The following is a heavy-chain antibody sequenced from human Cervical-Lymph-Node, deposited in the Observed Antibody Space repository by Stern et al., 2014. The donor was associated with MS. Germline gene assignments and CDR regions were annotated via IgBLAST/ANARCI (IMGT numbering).Heavy chain of an antibody. CDR2: IIPIFGTA. CDR3: AREYRGGRPRIQLWDHDAFDI. D-gene: IGHD5-18*01. CDR1: GGTFSSYA. V-gene: IGHV1-69*01. J-gene: IGHJ3*02. Sequence: QLVQSGAEVKKPGSSVKVSCKASGGTFSSYAISWVRQAPGQGLEWMGGIIPIFGTANYAQKLQGRVTITADESTSTAYMEMRSMRSEDAAVYYCAREYRGGRPRIQLWDHDAFDIWGQGTMVTVSS.